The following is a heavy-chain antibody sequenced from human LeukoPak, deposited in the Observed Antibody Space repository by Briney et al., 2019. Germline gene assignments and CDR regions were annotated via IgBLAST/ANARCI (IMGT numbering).Heavy chain of an antibody. V-gene: IGHV3-33*01. Sequence: GGSLRLSCAASGFTFSSYGMHWVRQAPGKGLEWVAAIWYDGSNKYYADSVKGRFTISRDNSKNTLYLQMNSLRAEDTAVYYCARDWSGLWFGELLTWGQGTLVTVSS. D-gene: IGHD3-10*01. CDR2: IWYDGSNK. CDR1: GFTFSSYG. J-gene: IGHJ5*02. CDR3: ARDWSGLWFGELLT.